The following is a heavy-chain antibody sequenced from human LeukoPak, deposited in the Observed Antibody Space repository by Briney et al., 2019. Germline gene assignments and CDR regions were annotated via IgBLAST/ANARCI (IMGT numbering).Heavy chain of an antibody. V-gene: IGHV4-34*01. CDR1: GGSFSGYY. Sequence: SETLSLTCAVYGGSFSGYYWSWIRQPPGKGLEWIGEINHSGSTNYNPSLKSRVTISVDTSKNQFSLKLSSVTAADTAVYYCARDRTRQPYYYGSGSYPFDYWGQGTLVTASS. J-gene: IGHJ4*02. CDR3: ARDRTRQPYYYGSGSYPFDY. D-gene: IGHD3-10*01. CDR2: INHSGST.